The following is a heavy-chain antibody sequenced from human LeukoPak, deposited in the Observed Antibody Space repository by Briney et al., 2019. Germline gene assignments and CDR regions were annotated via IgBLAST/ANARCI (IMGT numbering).Heavy chain of an antibody. CDR1: GYTFTGYY. CDR3: ARDLDILTGYRYQFDY. CDR2: INPNSGGT. V-gene: IGHV1-2*02. D-gene: IGHD3-9*01. J-gene: IGHJ4*02. Sequence: ASVKVSCKASGYTFTGYYMHWVRQAPGQGLECMGCINPNSGGTNYPPKFQGRVTMTRDTSINTVYMELSRLGSDDTAVYYCARDLDILTGYRYQFDYWGQGTLVTVSS.